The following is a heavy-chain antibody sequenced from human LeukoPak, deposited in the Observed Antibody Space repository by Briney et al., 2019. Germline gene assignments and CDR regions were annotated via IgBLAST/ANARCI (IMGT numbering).Heavy chain of an antibody. D-gene: IGHD3-3*01. Sequence: SETLSLTCSVSGGSIISRNYYWGWIRQPPGKGLAWIGSIYQSGSGSSYYNPSLKSRVTISGDTSKNQFFLRLSSVTAADTAVYYCASTLRFLPYRRFDYWGQGTLVTVPS. CDR3: ASTLRFLPYRRFDY. J-gene: IGHJ4*02. CDR1: GGSIISRNYY. CDR2: IYQSGSGSS. V-gene: IGHV4-39*01.